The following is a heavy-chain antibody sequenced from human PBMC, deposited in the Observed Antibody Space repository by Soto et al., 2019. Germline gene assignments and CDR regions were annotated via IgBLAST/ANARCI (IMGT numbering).Heavy chain of an antibody. D-gene: IGHD3-10*01. V-gene: IGHV1-18*01. CDR2: ISAYNGNT. J-gene: IGHJ4*02. CDR1: GYTFTSYG. Sequence: ASVKVSCKASGYTFTSYGISWVRQAPGQGLEWMGWISAYNGNTNYAQKLQGRVTMTTDTSTSTAYMELRSLRSDDTAVYYCARDLTRFGEFEGTFDYWGQGTLVTVSS. CDR3: ARDLTRFGEFEGTFDY.